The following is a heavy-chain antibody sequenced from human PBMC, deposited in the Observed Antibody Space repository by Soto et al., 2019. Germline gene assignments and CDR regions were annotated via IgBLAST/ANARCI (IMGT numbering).Heavy chain of an antibody. CDR2: IYYSGST. CDR1: GGSISSYY. CDR3: ARDLSGYDPKGMDV. Sequence: NPSETLFLTCTVSGGSISSYYWSWIRQPPGKGLEWIGYIYYSGSTNYNPSLKSRVTISVDTSKNQFSLKLSSVTAAYTAVYYCARDLSGYDPKGMDVWGQGTTVTVSS. J-gene: IGHJ6*02. D-gene: IGHD5-12*01. V-gene: IGHV4-59*01.